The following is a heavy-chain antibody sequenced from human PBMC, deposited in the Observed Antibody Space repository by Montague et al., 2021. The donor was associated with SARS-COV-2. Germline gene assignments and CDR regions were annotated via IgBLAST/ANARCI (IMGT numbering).Heavy chain of an antibody. J-gene: IGHJ4*02. CDR2: IYYSGST. CDR3: AGISHLEGYYFDY. Sequence: SETLSLTCTVPGGSISGYYWRWIRQPPGKGLEWIGYIYYSGSTNYNPSLKSRVTISIDTSKNQFSLKLSSVTAADTAVYYCAGISHLEGYYFDYWGQGTLATVSS. V-gene: IGHV4-59*01. CDR1: GGSISGYY.